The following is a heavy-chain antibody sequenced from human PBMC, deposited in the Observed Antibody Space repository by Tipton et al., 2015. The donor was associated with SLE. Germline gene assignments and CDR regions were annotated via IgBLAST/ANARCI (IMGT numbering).Heavy chain of an antibody. CDR2: LKTKSEGGAT. CDR3: ARHGYYDDGGHYSGRGRYAFDV. D-gene: IGHD3-22*01. Sequence: SLRLSCATSGSSFTRAWMSWVRQAPGKGLEWVAHLKTKSEGGATDYAAPVKGRFTISRDDSKNTLFLQMNSLTTEDTAVYYCARHGYYDDGGHYSGRGRYAFDVWGQGTMVTVSS. CDR1: GSSFTRAW. J-gene: IGHJ3*01. V-gene: IGHV3-15*01.